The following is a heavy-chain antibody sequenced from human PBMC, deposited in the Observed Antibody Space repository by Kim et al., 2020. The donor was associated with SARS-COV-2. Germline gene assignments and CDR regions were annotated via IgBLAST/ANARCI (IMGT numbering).Heavy chain of an antibody. V-gene: IGHV3-33*01. CDR2: IWYDGRNK. D-gene: IGHD3-3*01. CDR3: AREGLVTIFGPPNYYYYGMDV. CDR1: GFTFSSYG. J-gene: IGHJ6*02. Sequence: GGSLRLSCAASGFTFSSYGMHWVRQAPGKGLEWVAVIWYDGRNKYYADSVKGRFTISRDNSKNTLYLQMNSLRAEDTAVYYCAREGLVTIFGPPNYYYYGMDVWGQGTTVTVSS.